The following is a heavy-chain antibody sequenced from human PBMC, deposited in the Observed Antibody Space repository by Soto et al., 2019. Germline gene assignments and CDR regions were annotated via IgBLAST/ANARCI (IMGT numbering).Heavy chain of an antibody. D-gene: IGHD3-3*01. CDR1: GDSVSSNSAA. CDR3: ARVRSGFGGITIFGAVIPFDAFDI. Sequence: PSQTLSLTCAISGDSVSSNSAAWNWIRQSPSRGLEWLGRTYYRSKWYNDYAVSVKSRITINPDTSKNQFSLQLNSVTPEDMAVYYCARVRSGFGGITIFGAVIPFDAFDIWGQGTMVTVSS. J-gene: IGHJ3*02. V-gene: IGHV6-1*01. CDR2: TYYRSKWYN.